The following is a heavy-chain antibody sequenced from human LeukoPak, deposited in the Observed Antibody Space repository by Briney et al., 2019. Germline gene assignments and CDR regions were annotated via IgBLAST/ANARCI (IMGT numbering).Heavy chain of an antibody. CDR1: GGSISSGGYS. CDR3: ARSGEDYGDEFIWFDP. Sequence: SETLSLTCAVSGGSISSGGYSWSWIRQPPGEGLEWIGYIYHSGRTYYNPSLKSRVTISVDRSKNQSSLKLSSVTAADTAVYYCARSGEDYGDEFIWFDPWGQGTLVTVSS. D-gene: IGHD4-17*01. CDR2: IYHSGRT. J-gene: IGHJ5*02. V-gene: IGHV4-30-2*01.